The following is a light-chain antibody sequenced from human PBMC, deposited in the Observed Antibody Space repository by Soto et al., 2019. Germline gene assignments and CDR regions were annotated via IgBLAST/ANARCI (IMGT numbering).Light chain of an antibody. CDR1: SSDVGGYNY. V-gene: IGLV2-8*01. J-gene: IGLJ3*02. CDR2: EVT. Sequence: QSALTQPPSASGSPGQSVTISCTGTSSDVGGYNYVSWYQQYPGRAPKLMIYEVTKRPSGVPDRFSGYKSGNTASLTVSGLQAEDEADYYCSSYAASNYFYFGFGGGTKLTVL. CDR3: SSYAASNYFYFG.